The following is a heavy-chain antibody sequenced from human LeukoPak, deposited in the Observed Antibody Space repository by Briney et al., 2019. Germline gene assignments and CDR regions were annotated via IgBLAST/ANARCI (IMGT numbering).Heavy chain of an antibody. J-gene: IGHJ4*02. CDR2: IIPIFGTA. V-gene: IGHV1-69*05. D-gene: IGHD5-18*01. CDR1: GGTFSSYA. Sequence: SVKVSCKASGGTFSSYAISWVRQAPGQGLEWMGGIIPIFGTANYAQKFQGRVTITTDESTSTAYMELSSLRSEDTAVYYCARADTAMYGTLYYFDYWGQGTLVTVSS. CDR3: ARADTAMYGTLYYFDY.